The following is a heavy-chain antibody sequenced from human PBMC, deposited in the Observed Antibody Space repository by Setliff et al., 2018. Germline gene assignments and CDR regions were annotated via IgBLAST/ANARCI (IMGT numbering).Heavy chain of an antibody. CDR1: GYTFTAYD. D-gene: IGHD1-26*01. CDR2: INGVNGNT. J-gene: IGHJ4*02. CDR3: ARGQTVGPNSGKDY. V-gene: IGHV1-3*01. Sequence: ASVKVSCKASGYTFTAYDIHWMRQAPGQSLEWMGWINGVNGNTKYSQNLQGRVTFTSDTSANTAFMELSSLRSEDSSMYYCARGQTVGPNSGKDYWGQGTLVTVSS.